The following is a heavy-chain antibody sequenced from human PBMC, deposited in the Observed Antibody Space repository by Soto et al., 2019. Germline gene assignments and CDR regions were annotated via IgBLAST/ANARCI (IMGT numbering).Heavy chain of an antibody. CDR2: INHSGST. Sequence: QVQLQQWGAGLLKPSETLSLTCAVYGGSFSGYYWSWIRQPPGKGLEWIGEINHSGSTNYNPSLKSRVTISVDTSKNQFPLKLSSVTAADTAVYYCARRYYYGSGGTATFDPWGQGTLVTVSS. V-gene: IGHV4-34*01. D-gene: IGHD3-10*01. CDR1: GGSFSGYY. CDR3: ARRYYYGSGGTATFDP. J-gene: IGHJ5*02.